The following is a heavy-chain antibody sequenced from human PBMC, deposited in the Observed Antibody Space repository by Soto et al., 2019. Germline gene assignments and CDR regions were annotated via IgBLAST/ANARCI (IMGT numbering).Heavy chain of an antibody. J-gene: IGHJ6*02. CDR1: GGSISSGGYY. CDR2: IYYSGST. V-gene: IGHV4-31*03. Sequence: PSETLSLTCTVSGGSISSGGYYWSWIRQHPGKGLEWIGYIYYSGSTYYNPSLKSRVTISVDTSKNQFSLKLSSVTAADTAVYYCARDFRKGRYYYYGMDVWGQGTTVTVSS. CDR3: ARDFRKGRYYYYGMDV.